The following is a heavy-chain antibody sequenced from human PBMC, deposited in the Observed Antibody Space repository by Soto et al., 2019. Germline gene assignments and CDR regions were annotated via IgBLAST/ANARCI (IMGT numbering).Heavy chain of an antibody. CDR2: ISYHGSDK. V-gene: IGHV3-30*18. D-gene: IGHD4-17*01. J-gene: IGHJ4*02. Sequence: QVQLVESGGGVVQPGRSLRLSCAASGFTFSNYGMHWVRQAPGKGLEWVAVISYHGSDKYYADSVKGRFTISRGNSKNTLFLQMDRLRAEDTAVYYCAKDHLTTTVTTVGYWGQGTLVTVSS. CDR3: AKDHLTTTVTTVGY. CDR1: GFTFSNYG.